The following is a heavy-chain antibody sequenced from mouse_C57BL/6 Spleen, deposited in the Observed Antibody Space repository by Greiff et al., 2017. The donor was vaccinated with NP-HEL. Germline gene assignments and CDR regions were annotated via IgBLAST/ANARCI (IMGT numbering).Heavy chain of an antibody. J-gene: IGHJ3*01. CDR1: GYTFTSYW. D-gene: IGHD1-1*01. Sequence: VQLQQPGAELVKPGASVKLSCKASGYTFTSYWMQWVKQRPGQGLEWIGEIDPSDSYTNYNQKFKGKATLTVDTSSSTAYMQLSSLTSEDSAVYYCARPYYGSSQSLLAYWGQGTLVTVSA. V-gene: IGHV1-50*01. CDR2: IDPSDSYT. CDR3: ARPYYGSSQSLLAY.